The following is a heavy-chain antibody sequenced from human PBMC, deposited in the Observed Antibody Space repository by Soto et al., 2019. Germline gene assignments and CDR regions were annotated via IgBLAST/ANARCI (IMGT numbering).Heavy chain of an antibody. Sequence: EVQLLESGGDLVQPGGSLRLSCAASGFTFSSYPMSWVRQAPGKGLEWVSTISDNGGRPYSADSLKGRFTISRDNSKNNLYLQMNSLRAEDTAVYYCAKGRANPLFGVDTIYDCWCEGTLVTVSP. CDR2: ISDNGGRP. CDR1: GFTFSSYP. D-gene: IGHD3-3*01. V-gene: IGHV3-23*01. CDR3: AKGRANPLFGVDTIYDC. J-gene: IGHJ4*02.